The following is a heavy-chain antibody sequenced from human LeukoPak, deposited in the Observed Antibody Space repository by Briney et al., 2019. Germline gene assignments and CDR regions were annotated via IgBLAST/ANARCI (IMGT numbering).Heavy chain of an antibody. V-gene: IGHV4-34*01. Sequence: ETLSLTCAVYGGSFSGYYWSWIRQPPGKGLEWIGEINYSGSTNYNPSLESRVTISVDTSKNQFSLKLSSVTAADTAVYYCSRGRRDGYTGPWYFDLWGRGTLVTVSS. CDR2: INYSGST. CDR1: GGSFSGYY. D-gene: IGHD5-24*01. J-gene: IGHJ2*01. CDR3: SRGRRDGYTGPWYFDL.